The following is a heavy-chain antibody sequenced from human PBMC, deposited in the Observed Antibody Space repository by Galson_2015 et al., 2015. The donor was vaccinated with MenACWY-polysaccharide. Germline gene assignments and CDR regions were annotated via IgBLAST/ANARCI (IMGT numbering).Heavy chain of an antibody. D-gene: IGHD3-3*01. CDR3: AKDSTDFWSVAGRFDH. J-gene: IGHJ5*02. Sequence: SLRLSCAASGFTFTSYAMSWVRQAPGKVLEWVSAIRSSGTNTYYADSVKGRFTISRDNPKNTLYLQMNSLRAEDTAVYYCAKDSTDFWSVAGRFDHWGQGTLVTVSS. CDR2: IRSSGTNT. CDR1: GFTFTSYA. V-gene: IGHV3-23*01.